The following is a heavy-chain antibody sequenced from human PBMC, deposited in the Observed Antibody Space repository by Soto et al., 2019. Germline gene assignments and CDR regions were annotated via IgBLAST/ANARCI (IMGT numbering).Heavy chain of an antibody. CDR2: INPTSGST. Sequence: QVQLVQSGAEVKKPGASVKVSCRASGYTFTNYYIHWVRQAPGQGLEWLGIINPTSGSTNYAQKFQGRVTLTMDPSTTTVYMELSGLRAEDTAIFYCARALAAGDHWGQGTRVTVSS. J-gene: IGHJ4*02. V-gene: IGHV1-46*01. CDR3: ARALAAGDH. D-gene: IGHD6-13*01. CDR1: GYTFTNYY.